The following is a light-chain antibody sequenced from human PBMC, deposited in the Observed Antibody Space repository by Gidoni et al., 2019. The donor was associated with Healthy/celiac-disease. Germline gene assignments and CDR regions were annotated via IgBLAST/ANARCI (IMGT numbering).Light chain of an antibody. V-gene: IGKV3-11*01. J-gene: IGKJ3*01. CDR3: QQRSNWPPQFT. Sequence: ELVFTQSPATLSLSPGERATLSCRASQSASSYLAWYQQKHGQAPRLLIYDASNRSTGIPARLSGSGSGTDFTLTISSLGPEDVAVYNCQQRSNWPPQFTFGPGTKVDIK. CDR1: QSASSY. CDR2: DAS.